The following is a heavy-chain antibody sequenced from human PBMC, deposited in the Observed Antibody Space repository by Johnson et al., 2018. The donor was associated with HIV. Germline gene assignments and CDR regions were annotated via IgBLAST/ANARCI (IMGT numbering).Heavy chain of an antibody. CDR3: AKETRDSRSAFDI. CDR1: GFTFSSYG. CDR2: ISYDGSNK. J-gene: IGHJ3*02. Sequence: QVQLVESGGGVVQPGRSLRLSCAASGFTFSSYGMHWVRQAPGKGLEWVAVISYDGSNKYYADSVKGRFTISRDNSKNTLFLQMNSLRPDDTAVYYCAKETRDSRSAFDIWGQGTLVTVSS. D-gene: IGHD4-11*01. V-gene: IGHV3-30*18.